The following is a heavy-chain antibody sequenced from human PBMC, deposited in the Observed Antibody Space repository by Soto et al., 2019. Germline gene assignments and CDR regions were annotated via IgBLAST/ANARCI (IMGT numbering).Heavy chain of an antibody. Sequence: QVQLVQSGAEVKKPGSSVKVSCKASGGTFSRYTINWVRQAPGQGLAWMGRIIPIAAIANYTQKFQGRVTITVDKSPTTAYMELSSLRSDDTAVYYCARGSTIVRGAPSWFDPWGQGTLVTVSS. CDR2: IIPIAAIA. CDR1: GGTFSRYT. D-gene: IGHD3-10*01. CDR3: ARGSTIVRGAPSWFDP. V-gene: IGHV1-69*02. J-gene: IGHJ5*02.